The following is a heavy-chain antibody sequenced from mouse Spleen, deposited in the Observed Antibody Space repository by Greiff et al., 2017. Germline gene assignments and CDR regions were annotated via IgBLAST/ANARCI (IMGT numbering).Heavy chain of an antibody. CDR2: IYPGDGDT. CDR1: GYAFSSSW. J-gene: IGHJ1*01. V-gene: IGHV1-82*01. CDR3: ARYGYYEDWYFDV. Sequence: VQLQQSGPELVKPGASVKISCKASGYAFSSSWMNWVKQRPGKGLEWIGRIYPGDGDTNYNGKFKGKATLTADKSSSTAYMQISSLTSEDSAVYFCARYGYYEDWYFDVWGAGTTVTVSS. D-gene: IGHD2-3*01.